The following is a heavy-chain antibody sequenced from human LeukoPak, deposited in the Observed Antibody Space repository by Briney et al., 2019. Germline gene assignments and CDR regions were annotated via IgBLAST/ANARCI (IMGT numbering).Heavy chain of an antibody. CDR1: GLTFSSYA. CDR3: AKTRGGPTSPDDY. D-gene: IGHD2-15*01. V-gene: IGHV3-23*01. Sequence: GGSLRLSCAASGLTFSSYAMSWVRQAPGKGLEWVSTISGSGGSIWYADPVKGRFTISRDNSNNTLYLQMNSLRAEDTAVYYCAKTRGGPTSPDDYWGQGTLVTVSS. J-gene: IGHJ4*02. CDR2: ISGSGGSI.